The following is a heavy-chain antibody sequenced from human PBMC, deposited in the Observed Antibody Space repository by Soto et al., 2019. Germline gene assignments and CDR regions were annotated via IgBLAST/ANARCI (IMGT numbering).Heavy chain of an antibody. Sequence: SETLSLTCAVYGGSFSGYYWSWIRQPPGKGLEWIGEINHSGSTNYNPSLKSRVTISVDTSKNQFSLKLSSVTAADTAVYYCASYGDSSLDYWGQGTLVTVSS. V-gene: IGHV4-34*01. CDR1: GGSFSGYY. J-gene: IGHJ4*02. D-gene: IGHD4-17*01. CDR2: INHSGST. CDR3: ASYGDSSLDY.